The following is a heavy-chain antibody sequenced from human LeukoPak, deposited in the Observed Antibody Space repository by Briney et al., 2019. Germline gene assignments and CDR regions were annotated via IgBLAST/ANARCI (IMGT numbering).Heavy chain of an antibody. V-gene: IGHV3-48*04. CDR1: RFTFSSYS. CDR2: ISSSSSTI. J-gene: IGHJ4*02. Sequence: GGSLRLSCAASRFTFSSYSMNWVRQAPGKGLEWVSYISSSSSTIYYADSVKGRFTISRDNAKNSLYLQMNSLRAEDTAVYYCARGGYGSGSYYNVNDYWGQGTLVTVSS. CDR3: ARGGYGSGSYYNVNDY. D-gene: IGHD3-10*01.